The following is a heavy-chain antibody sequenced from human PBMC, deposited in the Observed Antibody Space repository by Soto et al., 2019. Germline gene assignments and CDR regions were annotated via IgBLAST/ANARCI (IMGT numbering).Heavy chain of an antibody. Sequence: SVKVSCKASGGTFSSYAISWARQAPGQGLEWMGGIIPIFGTANYAQKFQGRVTITADESTSTAYMELSSLRSEDTAVYYCARGEQWLVTGAFDIWGQGTMVTVSS. CDR3: ARGEQWLVTGAFDI. J-gene: IGHJ3*02. D-gene: IGHD6-19*01. CDR1: GGTFSSYA. CDR2: IIPIFGTA. V-gene: IGHV1-69*13.